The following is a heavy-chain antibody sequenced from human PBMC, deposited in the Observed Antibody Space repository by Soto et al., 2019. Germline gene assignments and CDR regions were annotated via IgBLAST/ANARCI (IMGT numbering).Heavy chain of an antibody. J-gene: IGHJ6*02. CDR2: TWHDGSNN. CDR1: GLTLSRYG. CDR3: AGSPGFCTRGVCETWRSYYGLDV. V-gene: IGHV3-33*03. D-gene: IGHD2-8*01. Sequence: QVQLVESGGGVVQPGRSLRLSCAASGLTLSRYGMHWVRQAPGKGLEWVAATWHDGSNNYYGESVKGRFTISRDNSNNTLYLQMNSLRADDTAVYYCAGSPGFCTRGVCETWRSYYGLDVWGQGTTVTVSS.